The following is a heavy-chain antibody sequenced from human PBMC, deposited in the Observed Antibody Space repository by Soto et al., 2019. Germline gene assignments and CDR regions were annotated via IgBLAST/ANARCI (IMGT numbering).Heavy chain of an antibody. CDR1: GYTFTSYY. CDR2: LNPSGGST. V-gene: IGHV1-46*04. D-gene: IGHD3-10*01. J-gene: IGHJ3*01. Sequence: ASVKVSCKASGYTFTSYYMHWVRPAPGQGLEWMGILNPSGGSTSYAQKLQGGVTMTRDTSTRTVYMELSSLRSEDTAVYYCARAYGSGSYYLPAFDVWGQGTMVTVSS. CDR3: ARAYGSGSYYLPAFDV.